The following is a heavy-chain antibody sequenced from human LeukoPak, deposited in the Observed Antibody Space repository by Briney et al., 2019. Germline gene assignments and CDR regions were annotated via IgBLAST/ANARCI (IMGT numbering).Heavy chain of an antibody. J-gene: IGHJ3*02. CDR1: GYTFTGYY. Sequence: GASVKVSCKASGYTFTGYYMHWVRQAPGQGLEWMGWINPNSGGTNYAQKFQGRVTMTRDTSISTAYMGLSRLRSDDTAVYYCARLRGVVVADDAFDIWGQGTMVTVSS. CDR2: INPNSGGT. CDR3: ARLRGVVVADDAFDI. D-gene: IGHD2-15*01. V-gene: IGHV1-2*02.